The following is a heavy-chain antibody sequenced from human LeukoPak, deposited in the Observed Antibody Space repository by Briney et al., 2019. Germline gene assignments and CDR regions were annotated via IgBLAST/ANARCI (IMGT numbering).Heavy chain of an antibody. Sequence: GGSLRLSCAASGFTFSSYSMNWVRQAPGKGLEWVSSISSSSSYIYYADSVKGRFTISRDNAKNSLYLQMNSLRAEDTAVYYCARDGTIFGVAVAFDIWGQGTMVTVSS. CDR1: GFTFSSYS. J-gene: IGHJ3*02. D-gene: IGHD3-3*01. V-gene: IGHV3-21*01. CDR3: ARDGTIFGVAVAFDI. CDR2: ISSSSSYI.